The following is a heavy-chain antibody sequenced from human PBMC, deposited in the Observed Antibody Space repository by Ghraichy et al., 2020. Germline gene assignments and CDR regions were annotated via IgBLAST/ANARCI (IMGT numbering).Heavy chain of an antibody. J-gene: IGHJ4*02. CDR3: ARDFSYTGASGGYDY. CDR2: IYSGGST. CDR1: GFTVSSNY. Sequence: LNISCAASGFTVSSNYMSWVRQAPGKGLEWVSVIYSGGSTYYADSVKGRFTISRDNSKNTLYLQMNSLRAEDTAVYYCARDFSYTGASGGYDYWGLGTLVTVSS. D-gene: IGHD5-18*01. V-gene: IGHV3-53*01.